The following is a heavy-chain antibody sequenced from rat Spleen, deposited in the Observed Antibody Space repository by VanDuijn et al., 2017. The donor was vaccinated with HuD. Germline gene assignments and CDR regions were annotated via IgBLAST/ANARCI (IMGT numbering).Heavy chain of an antibody. J-gene: IGHJ2*01. V-gene: IGHV2-32*01. CDR3: ARDLDGYFDY. D-gene: IGHD1-12*03. CDR2: MWNDGDT. CDR1: GFSLTSYN. Sequence: QVQLKESGPGLVQPSQTLSLTCTVAGFSLTSYNVHWVRQPPGKGLEWMGMMWNDGDTSYDSALKSRLSINRDTSKSQVFLKMNSLQSEDTTTYYCARDLDGYFDYWGQGVMVTVSS.